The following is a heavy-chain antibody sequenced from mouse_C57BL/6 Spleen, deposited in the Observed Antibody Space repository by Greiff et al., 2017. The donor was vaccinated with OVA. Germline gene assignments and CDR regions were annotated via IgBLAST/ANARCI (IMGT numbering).Heavy chain of an antibody. Sequence: VQLQQSGPELVKPGASVKISCKASGYAFSSSWMNWVKQRPGKGLEWIGRIYPGDGDTNYNGKFKGTATLTADNSSSTAYMQLSSLTSEDSAVYFGARSKESNYDAWVAYWGQGTLVTVSA. D-gene: IGHD2-5*01. CDR1: GYAFSSSW. J-gene: IGHJ3*01. V-gene: IGHV1-82*01. CDR3: ARSKESNYDAWVAY. CDR2: IYPGDGDT.